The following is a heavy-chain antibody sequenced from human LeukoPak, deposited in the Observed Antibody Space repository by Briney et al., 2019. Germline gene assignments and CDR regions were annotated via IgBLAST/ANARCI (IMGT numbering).Heavy chain of an antibody. CDR2: INPNSGGT. Sequence: VASVKVSCKASGYTFTGYYMHWVRQAPGQGLEWMGWINPNSGGTNYAQKFQGRVTITADKSTSTAYMELSSLRSEDTAVYYCARDLERTSFPFDPWGQGTLVTVSS. CDR1: GYTFTGYY. J-gene: IGHJ5*02. V-gene: IGHV1-2*02. CDR3: ARDLERTSFPFDP. D-gene: IGHD1-1*01.